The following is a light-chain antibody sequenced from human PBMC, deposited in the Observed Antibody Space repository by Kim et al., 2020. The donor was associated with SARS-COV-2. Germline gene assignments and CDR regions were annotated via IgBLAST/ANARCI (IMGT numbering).Light chain of an antibody. J-gene: IGLJ3*02. CDR1: NIGSKR. V-gene: IGLV3-21*04. CDR2: YDS. Sequence: ATGKTDRITCGGNNIGSKRVHWYQQKPGQAPVLVIYYDSDRPSGIPERFSGSNSGNTATLTISRVEAGDEADYYCQVWDSSSDHWVFGGGTQLTVL. CDR3: QVWDSSSDHWV.